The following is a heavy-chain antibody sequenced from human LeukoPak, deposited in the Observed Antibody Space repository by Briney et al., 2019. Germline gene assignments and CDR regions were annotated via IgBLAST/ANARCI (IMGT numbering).Heavy chain of an antibody. J-gene: IGHJ5*02. Sequence: GGSLRLSCAASGFTFSSYSMNWVRQAPGKGLEWVSSISSSSSYIYYADSVKGRFTISRDNAKNSLYLQMNSLRAEDTAVYYCAGGESQPQASWFDPWGQGTLVTVSS. D-gene: IGHD2-2*01. CDR1: GFTFSSYS. V-gene: IGHV3-21*01. CDR3: AGGESQPQASWFDP. CDR2: ISSSSSYI.